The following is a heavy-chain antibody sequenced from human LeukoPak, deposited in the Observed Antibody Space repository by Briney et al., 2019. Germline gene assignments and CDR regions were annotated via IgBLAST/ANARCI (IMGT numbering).Heavy chain of an antibody. CDR3: ARVYNYDFWSGYWVHYYGMDV. J-gene: IGHJ6*02. D-gene: IGHD3-3*01. CDR2: MNPNSGNT. Sequence: ASVKVSCKASGYTSTSYDINWVRQATGQGLEWMGWMNPNSGNTGYAQKFQGRVTMTRNTSISTAYMELSSLRSEDTAVYYCARVYNYDFWSGYWVHYYGMDVWGQGTTVTVSS. CDR1: GYTSTSYD. V-gene: IGHV1-8*01.